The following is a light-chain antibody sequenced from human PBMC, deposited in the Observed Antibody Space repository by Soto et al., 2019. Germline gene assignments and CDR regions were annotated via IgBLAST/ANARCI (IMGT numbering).Light chain of an antibody. CDR2: GAS. V-gene: IGKV3-20*01. Sequence: EIVLTQSPGTLSLSPGERATLSCRASQSVGSKSLAWYQQKSGQAPRLVVYGASSRATGIPERFSGSGSGTDFPLTISRLEPEDSALYYWHQYAYQQTFGQGTKVEI. J-gene: IGKJ1*01. CDR3: HQYAYQQT. CDR1: QSVGSKS.